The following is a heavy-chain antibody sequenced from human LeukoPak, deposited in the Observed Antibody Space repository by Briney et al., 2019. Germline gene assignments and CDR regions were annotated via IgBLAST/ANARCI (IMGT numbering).Heavy chain of an antibody. Sequence: GGSLRLSCAASGFTFSSYWMSWVRQAPGKGLEWVANINQDETEKTYLDSVKGRFSVSRDNAKNSLYLQMNSLRAEDSAVYYCARDPYQFDSGEYYFGAFDIWGQGTMVTVSS. D-gene: IGHD3-22*01. V-gene: IGHV3-7*01. CDR3: ARDPYQFDSGEYYFGAFDI. CDR1: GFTFSSYW. CDR2: INQDETEK. J-gene: IGHJ3*02.